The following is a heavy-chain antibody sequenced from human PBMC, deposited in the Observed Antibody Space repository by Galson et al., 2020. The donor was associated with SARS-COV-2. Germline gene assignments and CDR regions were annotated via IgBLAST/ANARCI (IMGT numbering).Heavy chain of an antibody. Sequence: SEPLSLTCAVYGGSFSGYYWSWIRQPPGKGLEWIGEINHSGSTNYNPSLKSRVTISVDTSKNQFSLKLSSVTAADTAVYYCARVTKRWLQLALRNYYYMDVWGKGTTVTVSS. V-gene: IGHV4-34*01. CDR1: GGSFSGYY. D-gene: IGHD5-12*01. CDR3: ARVTKRWLQLALRNYYYMDV. J-gene: IGHJ6*03. CDR2: INHSGST.